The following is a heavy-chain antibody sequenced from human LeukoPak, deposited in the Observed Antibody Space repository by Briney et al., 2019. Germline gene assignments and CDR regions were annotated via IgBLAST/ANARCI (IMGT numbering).Heavy chain of an antibody. V-gene: IGHV1-24*01. CDR3: ATDKNYGSGSYYDAFDI. CDR2: FDPEDGET. CDR1: GYTLTELS. J-gene: IGHJ3*02. Sequence: ASMKVSCKVSGYTLTELSMHWVRQAPGKGLEWMGGFDPEDGETIYAQKFQGRVTMTEDTSTDTAYMELSSLRSEDTAVYYCATDKNYGSGSYYDAFDIWGQGTMVTVSS. D-gene: IGHD3-10*01.